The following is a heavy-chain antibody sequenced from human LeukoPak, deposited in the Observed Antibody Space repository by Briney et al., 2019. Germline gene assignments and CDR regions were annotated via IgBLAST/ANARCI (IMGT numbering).Heavy chain of an antibody. D-gene: IGHD5-18*01. CDR3: ARGGPDQLGFDY. V-gene: IGHV4-38-2*02. J-gene: IGHJ4*02. Sequence: SETLSLTCTVSGYSISSGYYWGWIRQPPGKGLEWIGGIYHSGSTYYNPSLKSRVTISVDTSKNQFSLKLSSVTAADTAVYYCARGGPDQLGFDYWGQGTLVTVSS. CDR1: GYSISSGYY. CDR2: IYHSGST.